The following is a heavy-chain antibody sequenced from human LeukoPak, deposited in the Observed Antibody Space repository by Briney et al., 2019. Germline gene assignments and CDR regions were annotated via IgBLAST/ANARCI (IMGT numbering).Heavy chain of an antibody. D-gene: IGHD2-21*01. Sequence: GGSLRLSCAASGFTFSSYGMHWVRQAPGKGLEWVAFIRYDGSNKYYADSVKGRITISRDNSKNTLYLQMNSLRAEDTAVYYCAKDLSSPYCGGDCYNDYWGQGTLVTVSS. V-gene: IGHV3-30*02. J-gene: IGHJ4*02. CDR2: IRYDGSNK. CDR3: AKDLSSPYCGGDCYNDY. CDR1: GFTFSSYG.